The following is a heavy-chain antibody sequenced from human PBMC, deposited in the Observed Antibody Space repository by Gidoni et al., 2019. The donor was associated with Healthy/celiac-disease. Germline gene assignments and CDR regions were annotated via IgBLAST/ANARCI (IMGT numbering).Heavy chain of an antibody. V-gene: IGHV1-24*01. CDR2: FEPEDGET. Sequence: QVQLVQSGAEGKKPGASVKVSCKVSGYTLTELAIPWVRQAPGKGLEWMGGFEPEDGETIYAQKFQGRVTMTEDTSTDTAYMELSSLRSEDTAVYYCATDRLGYCSSTSCPSHAFDIWGQGTMVTVSS. D-gene: IGHD2-2*01. CDR1: GYTLTELA. CDR3: ATDRLGYCSSTSCPSHAFDI. J-gene: IGHJ3*02.